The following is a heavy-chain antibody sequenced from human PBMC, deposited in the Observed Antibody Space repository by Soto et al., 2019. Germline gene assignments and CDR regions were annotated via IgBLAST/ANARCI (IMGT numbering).Heavy chain of an antibody. D-gene: IGHD3-3*01. CDR3: ASERSITIFGVVTSVDELYYYGMDV. CDR2: ISAYNGNT. Sequence: ASVKVSCKASGYTFPSYGISWVRQAPAQGLEGMGWISAYNGNTNYAQKLQGRVTMTTDTSTSTAYMELRSLRSDDTAVYYCASERSITIFGVVTSVDELYYYGMDVWGQGTTVTVSS. J-gene: IGHJ6*02. V-gene: IGHV1-18*04. CDR1: GYTFPSYG.